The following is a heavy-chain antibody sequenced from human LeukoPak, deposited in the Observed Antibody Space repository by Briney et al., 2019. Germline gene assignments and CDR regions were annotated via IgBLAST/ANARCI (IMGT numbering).Heavy chain of an antibody. CDR3: ARVWAWGSGNYFDN. CDR1: GFTFDAFG. D-gene: IGHD7-27*01. CDR2: IRGDAGST. V-gene: IGHV3-20*04. J-gene: IGHJ4*02. Sequence: GGSLRLSCAASGFTFDAFGMTWVRQAPGKGLEWVSAIRGDAGSTGYAGSVKGQFTISRDNAKNSLYLQMNSLRVEDTALYYCARVWAWGSGNYFDNWGQGTLVTVSS.